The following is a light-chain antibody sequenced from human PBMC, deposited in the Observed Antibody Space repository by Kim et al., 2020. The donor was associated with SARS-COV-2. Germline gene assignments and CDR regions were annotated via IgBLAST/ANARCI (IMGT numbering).Light chain of an antibody. CDR1: SSNVGAGYD. CDR3: QSYDSSLSGSV. Sequence: GVTIACTGSSSNVGAGYDVHWYQHLPGTAPNLLIYGNSNRPSGVSDRFSGSKSGTSASLAIAGLQAEDEADYYCQSYDSSLSGSVFGGGTQLTVL. V-gene: IGLV1-40*01. J-gene: IGLJ2*01. CDR2: GNS.